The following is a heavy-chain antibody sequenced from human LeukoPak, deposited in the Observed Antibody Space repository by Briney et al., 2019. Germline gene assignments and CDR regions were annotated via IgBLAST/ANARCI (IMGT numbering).Heavy chain of an antibody. CDR2: ISWRSSDI. J-gene: IGHJ4*02. Sequence: GGSLRLSCVASGFTLSSYNMKWVRPAPGKRLEWVSSISWRSSDIEYADSVKGRFTISRDNAKNSLYLQMNSLRAEDTAVYYCARGDIVVVPAATVDYWGQGTLVTVSS. D-gene: IGHD2-2*01. V-gene: IGHV3-21*04. CDR1: GFTLSSYN. CDR3: ARGDIVVVPAATVDY.